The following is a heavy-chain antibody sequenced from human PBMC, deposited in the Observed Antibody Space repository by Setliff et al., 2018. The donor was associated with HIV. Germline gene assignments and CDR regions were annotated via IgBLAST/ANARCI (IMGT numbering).Heavy chain of an antibody. CDR3: AREGITGTTLHPY. J-gene: IGHJ4*02. CDR2: IKIKTDGGTI. CDR1: GFTFSNAW. D-gene: IGHD1-7*01. V-gene: IGHV3-15*01. Sequence: GGSLRLSCVASGFTFSNAWMKWVRQAPGKGLEWVGRIKIKTDGGTIDYAAPVKGRFTISRDNAKNSLYLQMNTLRAEDTAVYYCAREGITGTTLHPYWGQGTLVTVSS.